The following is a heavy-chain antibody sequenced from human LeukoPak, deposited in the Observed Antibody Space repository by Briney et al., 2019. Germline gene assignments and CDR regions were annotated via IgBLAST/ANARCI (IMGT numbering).Heavy chain of an antibody. V-gene: IGHV3-53*04. CDR1: GFTVSSNY. Sequence: GGSLRLSCAASGFTVSSNYMSWVRQAPGKGLEWVSVIYSGGSTYYADSVKGRFTISRHNSKNTLYLQMNSLRAGDTAVYYCARDQRYCSSTSCTLWGDYGMDVWGQGTTVTVSS. CDR2: IYSGGST. D-gene: IGHD2-2*01. J-gene: IGHJ6*02. CDR3: ARDQRYCSSTSCTLWGDYGMDV.